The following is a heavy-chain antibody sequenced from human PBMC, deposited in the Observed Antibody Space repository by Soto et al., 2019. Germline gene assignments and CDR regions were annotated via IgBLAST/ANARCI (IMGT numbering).Heavy chain of an antibody. Sequence: EVQLVESGGGLVQPGGSLRLSCAASGFTVSDNYMSWVRQAPGKGLEWVSVIYSGGSTYYADSVKGRFTISRDNSKNKLYLQMNSLRAEETAIYYCAGTSAYDPLSLDYWGQGTLVTVSS. CDR3: AGTSAYDPLSLDY. J-gene: IGHJ4*02. V-gene: IGHV3-66*01. D-gene: IGHD5-12*01. CDR1: GFTVSDNY. CDR2: IYSGGST.